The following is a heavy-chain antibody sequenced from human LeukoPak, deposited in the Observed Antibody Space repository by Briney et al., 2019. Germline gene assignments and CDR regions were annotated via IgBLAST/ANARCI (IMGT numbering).Heavy chain of an antibody. CDR2: MNPNSGNT. D-gene: IGHD2-2*01. V-gene: IGHV1-8*01. CDR1: GYTFTSYD. Sequence: ASVKVSCKASGYTFTSYDINWVRQATGQGLEWMGWMNPNSGNTGYAQKFQGRVTMTRNTSISTAYMELSSLRSEDTAVYYCARASCSSTSCQIDYWGQGTLVTVSS. CDR3: ARASCSSTSCQIDY. J-gene: IGHJ4*02.